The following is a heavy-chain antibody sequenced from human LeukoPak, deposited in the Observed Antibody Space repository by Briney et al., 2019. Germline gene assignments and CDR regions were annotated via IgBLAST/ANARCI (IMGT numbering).Heavy chain of an antibody. Sequence: PGGSLRLSCAASGFTFSSYAMSWVRQAPGKGLEWVSAISGSGGSTYYADSVKGRFTISRDNSKNTLYLQMNSLRAEDTAVYYCAKAIGVDAIEAALFDYWGQGTLVTVSS. CDR1: GFTFSSYA. V-gene: IGHV3-23*01. J-gene: IGHJ4*02. CDR2: ISGSGGST. CDR3: AKAIGVDAIEAALFDY. D-gene: IGHD3-3*01.